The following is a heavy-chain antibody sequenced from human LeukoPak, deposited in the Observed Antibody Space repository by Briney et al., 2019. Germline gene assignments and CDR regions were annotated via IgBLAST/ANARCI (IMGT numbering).Heavy chain of an antibody. Sequence: PGGSLKLSCAAPGFTFSTYGMHWVRQAPGKGLEWVAFIRYDGNNKYHADFVKGRFTISRDNSKNTLYLHMNSLRTEDTAVYYCAKIEGKYQLANVPDHWGQGTLVTVSS. V-gene: IGHV3-30*02. CDR3: AKIEGKYQLANVPDH. CDR1: GFTFSTYG. J-gene: IGHJ4*02. D-gene: IGHD2-2*01. CDR2: IRYDGNNK.